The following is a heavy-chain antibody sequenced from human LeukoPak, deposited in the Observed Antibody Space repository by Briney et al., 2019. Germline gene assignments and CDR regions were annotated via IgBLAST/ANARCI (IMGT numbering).Heavy chain of an antibody. CDR1: GYTFTSYD. J-gene: IGHJ4*02. D-gene: IGHD6-6*01. CDR2: MNPNSGNT. V-gene: IGHV1-8*03. Sequence: ASVKVSCKASGYTFTSYDINWVRQATGQGLEWMGWMNPNSGNTGYAQKFQGRVTITRNTSISTAYMELSSLRSEDMAVYYCARGRHRAARYYFDYWGQGTLVTVSS. CDR3: ARGRHRAARYYFDY.